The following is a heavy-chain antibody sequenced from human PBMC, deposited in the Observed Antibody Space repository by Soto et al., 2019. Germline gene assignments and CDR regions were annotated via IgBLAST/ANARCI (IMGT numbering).Heavy chain of an antibody. J-gene: IGHJ5*02. Sequence: SETLSLTCTVSGGSISSSSYYWGWIRQPPGKGLEWIGCIYYSGSTYYNPSLKSRVTISVDTSKNQFSLKLSSVTAADTAVYYCARRANFYDFWSGSPPGWFDPWGQGTLVTVSS. CDR2: IYYSGST. D-gene: IGHD3-3*01. CDR1: GGSISSSSYY. V-gene: IGHV4-39*01. CDR3: ARRANFYDFWSGSPPGWFDP.